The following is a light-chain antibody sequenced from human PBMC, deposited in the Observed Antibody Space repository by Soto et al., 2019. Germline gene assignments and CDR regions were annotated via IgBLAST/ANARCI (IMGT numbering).Light chain of an antibody. V-gene: IGLV1-47*01. Sequence: QSVLTQPPSASGTPGQRVTISCSGSSSNIGSNYVYWYQQLPGTAPKLLIYRNNQRPSGVPDRFSGSKSGTSASLAISGLRYEDEADYYCAAWDDSLRGPVFGGGTQLTVL. J-gene: IGLJ7*01. CDR1: SSNIGSNY. CDR3: AAWDDSLRGPV. CDR2: RNN.